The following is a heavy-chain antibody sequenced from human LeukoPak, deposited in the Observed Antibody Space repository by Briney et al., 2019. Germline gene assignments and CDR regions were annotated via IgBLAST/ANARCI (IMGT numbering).Heavy chain of an antibody. CDR3: ARAPLTSPFYFDY. D-gene: IGHD2-2*01. Sequence: GGSLRLSCTASGFAFDEHGMSWVRQVPGKGLEWVSGINWSRGSTGSADPLRGRFTISRDNAKNSLSLKMDSLRAEDTALYYCARAPLTSPFYFDYWGQGTLVTVSS. V-gene: IGHV3-20*04. CDR1: GFAFDEHG. J-gene: IGHJ4*02. CDR2: INWSRGST.